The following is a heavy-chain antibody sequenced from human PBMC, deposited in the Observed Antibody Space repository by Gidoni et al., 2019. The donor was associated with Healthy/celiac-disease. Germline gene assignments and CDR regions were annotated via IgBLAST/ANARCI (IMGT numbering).Heavy chain of an antibody. CDR2: IKSKTDGGTT. D-gene: IGHD1-1*01. V-gene: IGHV3-15*01. CDR1: GFTVSNAW. J-gene: IGHJ3*02. CDR3: TTDWLEQLERWPDAFDI. Sequence: EVQLVESGGGWVKPGGSIRLSCAASGFTVSNAWMSWVRQAPGKGLAWVCRIKSKTDGGTTDYAAPVKGIFPISRDDSKNTLYLQMNSLKTEDTAVYYCTTDWLEQLERWPDAFDIWGQGTMVTVSS.